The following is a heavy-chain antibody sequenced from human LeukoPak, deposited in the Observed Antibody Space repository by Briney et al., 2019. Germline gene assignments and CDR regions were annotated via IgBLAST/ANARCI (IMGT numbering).Heavy chain of an antibody. Sequence: SETLSLTCTVSGGSISSYYWSWIRQPPGKGLEWIGYIYYSGSTNYNPSLKSRVTISVDTSKNQFPLKLSSVTAADTAVYYCARAGALIRGAMVYWGQGTLVTVSS. CDR3: ARAGALIRGAMVY. J-gene: IGHJ4*02. V-gene: IGHV4-59*01. CDR2: IYYSGST. CDR1: GGSISSYY. D-gene: IGHD3-10*01.